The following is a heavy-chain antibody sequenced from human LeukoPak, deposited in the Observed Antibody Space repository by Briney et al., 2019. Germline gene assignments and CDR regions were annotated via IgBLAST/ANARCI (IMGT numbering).Heavy chain of an antibody. CDR3: ARAPWRYTVSREFDY. V-gene: IGHV5-51*01. D-gene: IGHD4-17*01. CDR1: GCSFSDYW. Sequence: GESLKISCKGAGCSFSDYWIGWVRQMPGKGLEWMGIIYPGDSDTRYSPSFQGQVTISADKSINTAYLQWSSLNASDTAIYYCARAPWRYTVSREFDYCGQGTLVTVSS. J-gene: IGHJ4*02. CDR2: IYPGDSDT.